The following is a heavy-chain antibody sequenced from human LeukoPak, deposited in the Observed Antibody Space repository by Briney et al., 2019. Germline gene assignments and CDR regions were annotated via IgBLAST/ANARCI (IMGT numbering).Heavy chain of an antibody. J-gene: IGHJ4*02. CDR1: VVSISSYY. CDR2: ISTSGST. CDR3: ARDFDY. V-gene: IGHV4-4*07. Sequence: SETLSLTCTVSVVSISSYYWSWIRQTAGEGLEWIGRISTSGSTNFNPSLKSRATMSVDTSKNHFSLNLSSVTAADTDVYYCARDFDYWCQGTLVTVSS.